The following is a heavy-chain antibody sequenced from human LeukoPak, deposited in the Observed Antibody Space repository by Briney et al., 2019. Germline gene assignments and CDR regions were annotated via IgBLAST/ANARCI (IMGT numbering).Heavy chain of an antibody. CDR2: INPSGGST. Sequence: ASVKVCCKASGYTFTSYYMHWVRQAPGQGLEWMGIINPSGGSTSYAQKFQGRVTMTRDTSTSTVYMEVSSLRSEDTAVYYCARRTPNGDRESIGFDYWGQGTLVTVSS. V-gene: IGHV1-46*01. J-gene: IGHJ4*02. CDR1: GYTFTSYY. CDR3: ARRTPNGDRESIGFDY. D-gene: IGHD3-10*01.